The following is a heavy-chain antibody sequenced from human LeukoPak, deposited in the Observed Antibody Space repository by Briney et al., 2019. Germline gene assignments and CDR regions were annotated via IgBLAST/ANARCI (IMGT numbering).Heavy chain of an antibody. CDR1: GFTVSSNY. CDR2: IHSDGKT. J-gene: IGHJ4*02. Sequence: PGGSPRLSCAASGFTVSSNYVSWVRQAPGKGLEWVSVIHSDGKTYYADSVKGRFTISRDSSQNTLYLQMNSLRAEDTAVYYCARHGVLRYIDDWGQGTLVTVSS. V-gene: IGHV3-53*01. CDR3: ARHGVLRYIDD. D-gene: IGHD3-9*01.